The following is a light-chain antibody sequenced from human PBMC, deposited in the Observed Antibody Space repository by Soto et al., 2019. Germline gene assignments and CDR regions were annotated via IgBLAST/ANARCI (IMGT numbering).Light chain of an antibody. CDR3: QQYDNLVLT. J-gene: IGKJ4*01. Sequence: DIQKTQSPSSLSASVGDRVTITCQASQGISNYLNWYQQKPGKAPKLLIYDASNLETGVPSRFSGSGSGTDFTFTISSLQPEDIATYYCQQYDNLVLTFGGGTKVEIK. CDR2: DAS. V-gene: IGKV1-33*01. CDR1: QGISNY.